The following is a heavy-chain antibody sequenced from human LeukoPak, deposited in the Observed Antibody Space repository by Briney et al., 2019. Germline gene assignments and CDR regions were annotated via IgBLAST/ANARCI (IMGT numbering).Heavy chain of an antibody. D-gene: IGHD4-11*01. CDR2: ISSSSSYI. J-gene: IGHJ4*02. Sequence: GGSLRLSCAASGFTFSSYSMNWVRQAPGKGLEWVSSISSSSSYIYYADSVKGRFTISRDNAKNSLYLQMNSLRAEDTAVYYCARRYSNYDYFFDYWGQGTLVTVSS. CDR3: ARRYSNYDYFFDY. CDR1: GFTFSSYS. V-gene: IGHV3-21*01.